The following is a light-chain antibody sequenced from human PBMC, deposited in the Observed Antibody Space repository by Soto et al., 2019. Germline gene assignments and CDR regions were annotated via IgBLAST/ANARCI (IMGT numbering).Light chain of an antibody. CDR3: MIWHNSAYV. CDR1: SGIDVSTYR. V-gene: IGLV5-45*01. J-gene: IGLJ1*01. Sequence: QPVLTQAASLSASPGASASLTCTLLSGIDVSTYRIYWYQQKPGSPPQYLLNYKSDSDKQQGSGVPSRFSGYKDVSANAGILLISGLQSEDDADYYCMIWHNSAYVFGTGTKVTVL. CDR2: YKSDSDK.